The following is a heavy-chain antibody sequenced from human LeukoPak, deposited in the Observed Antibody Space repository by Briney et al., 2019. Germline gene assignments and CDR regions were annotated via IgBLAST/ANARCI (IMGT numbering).Heavy chain of an antibody. J-gene: IGHJ6*03. D-gene: IGHD3-3*01. CDR2: IRYDGSNK. CDR1: GFTFRSYG. Sequence: GGSLRLSCAASGFTFRSYGMYWVRQAPGKGLEWVAFIRYDGSNKYYADSVKGRFTISRDNSKNTLYLQMNSLRGEDTAVYYCARDRLLEDREYNYYYYMDVWGKGTTVTVSS. V-gene: IGHV3-30*02. CDR3: ARDRLLEDREYNYYYYMDV.